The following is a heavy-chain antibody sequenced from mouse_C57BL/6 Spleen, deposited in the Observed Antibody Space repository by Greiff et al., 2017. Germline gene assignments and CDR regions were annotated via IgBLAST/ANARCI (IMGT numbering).Heavy chain of an antibody. D-gene: IGHD4-1*01. CDR3: ATNWNFDY. J-gene: IGHJ2*01. Sequence: VQLQQSGAELARPGASVKMSCKASGYTFTSYTMHWVKQRPGQGLEWIGYINPSSGYTKYNQKFKDKATLTADKSSSTAYMQLSSLTSEDSAVYYCATNWNFDYWGQGTTLTVSS. V-gene: IGHV1-4*01. CDR2: INPSSGYT. CDR1: GYTFTSYT.